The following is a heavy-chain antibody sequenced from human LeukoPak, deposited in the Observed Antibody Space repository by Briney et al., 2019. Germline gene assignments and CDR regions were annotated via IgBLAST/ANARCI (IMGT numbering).Heavy chain of an antibody. V-gene: IGHV3-23*01. Sequence: GGSLRLSCAASGFTFSDYYMSWVRQAPGKGLEWVSAISGSGGSTYYADSVKGRFTISRDNSKNTLYLQMNSLRAEDTAVYYCASLMDIGYYFDYWGQGTLVTVSS. J-gene: IGHJ4*02. CDR1: GFTFSDYY. D-gene: IGHD2-2*03. CDR2: ISGSGGST. CDR3: ASLMDIGYYFDY.